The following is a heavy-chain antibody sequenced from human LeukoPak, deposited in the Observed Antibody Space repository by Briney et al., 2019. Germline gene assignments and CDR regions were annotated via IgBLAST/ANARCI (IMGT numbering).Heavy chain of an antibody. J-gene: IGHJ4*02. D-gene: IGHD5-18*01. CDR3: ARDERWIQFNY. CDR2: IVGSGVTT. CDR1: GFSFSAYT. V-gene: IGHV3-23*01. Sequence: GGSLRLSCAASGFSFSAYTMIWVRQAPGKGLEWVSGIVGSGVTTYYADSVKGRFTISRDNSKNTLYLHMNGLRVEDTAIYYCARDERWIQFNYWGQGTLVTVSS.